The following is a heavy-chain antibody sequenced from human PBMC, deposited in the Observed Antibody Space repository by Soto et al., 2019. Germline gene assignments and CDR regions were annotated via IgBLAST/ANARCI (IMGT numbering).Heavy chain of an antibody. Sequence: ASVKVSCKASGYTFTGYFMHWVRQAPGQGFEWMGWINPNSGVTNYARKFQGRVTMTRDTSISTAYMELSRLRSDDTAVYYCARTSIAGLRSKNYYGMDVWGQGTTVTVSS. D-gene: IGHD5-12*01. V-gene: IGHV1-2*02. CDR3: ARTSIAGLRSKNYYGMDV. CDR1: GYTFTGYF. CDR2: INPNSGVT. J-gene: IGHJ6*02.